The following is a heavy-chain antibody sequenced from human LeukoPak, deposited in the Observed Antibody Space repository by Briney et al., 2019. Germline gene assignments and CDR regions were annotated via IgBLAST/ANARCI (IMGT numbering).Heavy chain of an antibody. CDR1: GFTFDDYA. J-gene: IGHJ4*02. V-gene: IGHV3-9*01. Sequence: GGSLTLYCAADGFTFDDYAMHWVRQAQGKGLVWGSVLSWNSASLGYAHSVKGPFTISRDNAKNSLYLQMKSLRAEDTALYYCAHARGYSGYYAPDYWGQGTLVTVSS. D-gene: IGHD5-12*01. CDR2: LSWNSASL. CDR3: AHARGYSGYYAPDY.